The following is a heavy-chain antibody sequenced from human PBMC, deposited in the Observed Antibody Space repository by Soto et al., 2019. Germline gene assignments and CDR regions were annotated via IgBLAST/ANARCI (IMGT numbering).Heavy chain of an antibody. Sequence: QVQLVESGGGVVQPGRSLRLSCAASGFTFSSYAMHWVRQAPGKGLEWVAVISYDGSNKYYADSVKGRFTISRDNSKNTLYLQMISLIAEDTTVYYCARDNRFDYWGQGTLVTVSS. CDR2: ISYDGSNK. CDR3: ARDNRFDY. J-gene: IGHJ4*02. CDR1: GFTFSSYA. V-gene: IGHV3-30-3*01.